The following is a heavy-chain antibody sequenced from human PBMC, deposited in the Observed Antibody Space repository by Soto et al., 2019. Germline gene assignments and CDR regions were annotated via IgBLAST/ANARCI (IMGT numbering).Heavy chain of an antibody. J-gene: IGHJ5*02. CDR1: GGSISSGGYA. CDR2: IYHSGYT. V-gene: IGHV4-30-2*01. CDR3: ARDSLTGNYFDP. Sequence: QMRLQESGSGLVKPSQTLSLTCAVSGGSISSGGYAWNWIRQPPGKGLEWIGYIYHSGYTSYNPSLQSRVTIQVVDSKNQFSLDLSIVTAADTAVYYCARDSLTGNYFDPWGQGTLVTVSS. D-gene: IGHD1-7*01.